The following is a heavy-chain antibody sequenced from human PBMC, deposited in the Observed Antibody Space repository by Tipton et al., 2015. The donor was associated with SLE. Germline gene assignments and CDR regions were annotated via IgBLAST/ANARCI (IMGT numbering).Heavy chain of an antibody. CDR2: ISSSSSYI. CDR3: ARGLLIRYAFDI. V-gene: IGHV3-21*01. Sequence: GSLRLSCAASGFTFSSYSMNWVRQAPGKGLEWVSSISSSSSYIYYGDSVKGRFTISRDNAKNALYLQMHSLRAEDTAVYYCARGLLIRYAFDIWGQGLMVTVSS. CDR1: GFTFSSYS. D-gene: IGHD3-22*01. J-gene: IGHJ3*02.